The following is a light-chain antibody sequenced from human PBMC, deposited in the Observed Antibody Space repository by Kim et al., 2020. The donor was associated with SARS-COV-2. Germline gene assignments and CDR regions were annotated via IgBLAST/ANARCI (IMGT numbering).Light chain of an antibody. J-gene: IGLJ1*01. V-gene: IGLV2-14*03. CDR2: NVS. CDR3: SSYTSRSAYV. Sequence: GQVITISCTGTSSDVGGYNYHSYYQQPPGNAPHLMFYNVSNRPSGVSSRFSCSKSGKTASLTISGQQAEDAADYCCSSYTSRSAYVFGTGTKVTVL. CDR1: SSDVGGYNY.